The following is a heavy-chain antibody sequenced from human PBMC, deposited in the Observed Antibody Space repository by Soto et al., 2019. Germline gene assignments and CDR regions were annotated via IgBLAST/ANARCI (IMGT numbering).Heavy chain of an antibody. CDR1: GGYLSSDNFF. V-gene: IGHV4-31*03. D-gene: IGHD1-26*01. Sequence: QVQLQESGPGLVKPSQTLSVTCTVSGGYLSSDNFFWSWVRQHPETGLEWVGYIYHTGAAYYNPSLNSRLTISLDTSQNLCSLSLISVTAADTAVYYCAREVISPATSDAFDIWGQGTMVTVSS. J-gene: IGHJ3*02. CDR2: IYHTGAA. CDR3: AREVISPATSDAFDI.